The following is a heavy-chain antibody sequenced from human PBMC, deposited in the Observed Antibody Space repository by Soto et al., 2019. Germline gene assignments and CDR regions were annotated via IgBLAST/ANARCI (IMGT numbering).Heavy chain of an antibody. CDR1: GDSVTSVSDY. V-gene: IGHV4-61*01. D-gene: IGHD3-3*01. CDR3: ATRITVFGLLIPPFDP. Sequence: ETLSLTCTVSGDSVTSVSDYWSWIRQPPGKGLEWIGYIYYSGSADYNPSLGSRVTISIDTSKNQFSLKLTSVTAADTAVYYCATRITVFGLLIPPFDPWGQGTQVTVPQ. CDR2: IYYSGSA. J-gene: IGHJ5*02.